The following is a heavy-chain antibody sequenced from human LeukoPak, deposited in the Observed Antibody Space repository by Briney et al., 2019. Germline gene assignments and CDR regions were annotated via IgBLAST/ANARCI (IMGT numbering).Heavy chain of an antibody. J-gene: IGHJ5*02. V-gene: IGHV4-34*01. D-gene: IGHD1-20*01. Sequence: SETLSLTCAIDGASLSAYHWTWIRQPPGKGLEWIGEIKPSGITNYNPSLKGRVTLSIDTSKNQFSLKVASVTAADMAVYYCARVRGCNVHNCLLGGWFDPWGQGTLVTVSS. CDR1: GASLSAYH. CDR3: ARVRGCNVHNCLLGGWFDP. CDR2: IKPSGIT.